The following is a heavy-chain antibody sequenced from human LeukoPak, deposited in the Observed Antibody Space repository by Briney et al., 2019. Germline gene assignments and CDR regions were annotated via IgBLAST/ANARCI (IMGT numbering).Heavy chain of an antibody. Sequence: GGSLRLSCAASGFTVSSNYMSWVRQAPGKGLEWVSVIYSGGSTYYADSVKGRFTISRDNSKNTLYLQMNSLRAEDTAVYYCARSGRIAARPCDYWGQGTLVTVSS. V-gene: IGHV3-66*02. J-gene: IGHJ4*02. CDR1: GFTVSSNY. D-gene: IGHD6-6*01. CDR2: IYSGGST. CDR3: ARSGRIAARPCDY.